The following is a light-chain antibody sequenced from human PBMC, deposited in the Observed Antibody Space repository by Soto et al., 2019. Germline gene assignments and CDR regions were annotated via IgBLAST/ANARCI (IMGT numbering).Light chain of an antibody. J-gene: IGKJ1*01. CDR2: HAS. CDR1: QTISIY. V-gene: IGKV1-5*01. Sequence: DIQMTQSPSTLSASVGDRVTITCRASQTISIYLAWCQQRPGEAPKLLMYHASTLESGVPARFSGSGSGTEFTLTISSLQPDDFATYYCQQYSSSSPTFGQGTKVEIQ. CDR3: QQYSSSSPT.